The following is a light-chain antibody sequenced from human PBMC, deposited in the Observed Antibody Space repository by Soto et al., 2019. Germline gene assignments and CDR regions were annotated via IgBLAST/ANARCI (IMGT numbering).Light chain of an antibody. CDR1: SSDVGGYNY. CDR2: EVS. Sequence: QSVLTQPPSASGSPGQSVTISCTGTSSDVGGYNYVSWYQQHPGKAPKLMIYEVSKRPSGVPDRFFGSKSGNTASLTVSGLQTEDEADYYCSSYAGSNNFVVFGGGTKLTVL. J-gene: IGLJ2*01. CDR3: SSYAGSNNFVV. V-gene: IGLV2-8*01.